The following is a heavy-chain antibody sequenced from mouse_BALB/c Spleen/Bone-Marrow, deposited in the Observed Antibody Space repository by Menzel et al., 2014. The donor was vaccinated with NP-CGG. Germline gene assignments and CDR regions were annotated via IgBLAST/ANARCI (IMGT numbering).Heavy chain of an antibody. J-gene: IGHJ3*01. CDR3: ARDLKEHGNPFAY. CDR2: IYYSGTI. D-gene: IGHD2-1*01. Sequence: EVQRVESGPGLVKPSQTVSLTCTVTGISITTGNYRWSWIRQFPGNKLEWIGYIYYSGTITYSPSLTSRTTITRDTSKNQFFLEMNSLTAEDTATYYCARDLKEHGNPFAYWGQGTLVTVSA. V-gene: IGHV3-5*02. CDR1: GISITTGNYR.